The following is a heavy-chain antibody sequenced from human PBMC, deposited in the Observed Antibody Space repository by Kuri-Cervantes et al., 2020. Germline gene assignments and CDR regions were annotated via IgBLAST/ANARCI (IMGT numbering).Heavy chain of an antibody. Sequence: SETLSLTCTVSGGSISSGGYYWSWIRQHPGKGLEWIGSIYYSGSTYYNPSLKSRVTISVDTSKNQFSLKLSSVTAADTAVYYCASWGRLGDYYDSSGFPWGQGTLVTVSS. J-gene: IGHJ5*02. CDR1: GGSISSGGYY. CDR3: ASWGRLGDYYDSSGFP. CDR2: IYYSGST. V-gene: IGHV4-39*01. D-gene: IGHD3-22*01.